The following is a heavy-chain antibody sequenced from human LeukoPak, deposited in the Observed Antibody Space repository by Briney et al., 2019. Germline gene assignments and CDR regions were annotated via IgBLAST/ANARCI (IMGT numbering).Heavy chain of an antibody. CDR3: ARVMVVAARGYDAFDI. Sequence: GGSLRLSCAASGFTFSSYEMNWVRQAPGKGLEWVSYISSSGSTIYYADSVKGRFTISRDNAKNSLYLQMNSLRAEDTAVYYCARVMVVAARGYDAFDIWGQGTMVTVSS. D-gene: IGHD2-15*01. V-gene: IGHV3-48*03. CDR2: ISSSGSTI. CDR1: GFTFSSYE. J-gene: IGHJ3*02.